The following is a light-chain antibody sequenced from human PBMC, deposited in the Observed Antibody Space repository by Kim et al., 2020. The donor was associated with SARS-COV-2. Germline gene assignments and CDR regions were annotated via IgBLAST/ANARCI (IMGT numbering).Light chain of an antibody. CDR2: LNIDDSH. Sequence: GASVKLTCTRSSEHRSYAIARHQQQPEEGPRYLMKLNIDDSHSKGDGIPDRCSGSSSGAERYLTISGLQSEDDADYYCQTGGTDVVLGGGTQLTVL. V-gene: IGLV4-69*01. CDR1: SEHRSYA. J-gene: IGLJ2*01. CDR3: QTGGTDVV.